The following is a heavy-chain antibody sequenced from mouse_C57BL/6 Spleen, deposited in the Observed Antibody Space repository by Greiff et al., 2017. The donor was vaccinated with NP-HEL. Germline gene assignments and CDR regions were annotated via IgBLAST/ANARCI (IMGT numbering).Heavy chain of an antibody. J-gene: IGHJ2*01. CDR3: ARVEYYYGSSYGYYFDY. CDR2: IYPRSGNT. V-gene: IGHV1-81*01. CDR1: GYTFTSYG. D-gene: IGHD1-1*01. Sequence: QVQLKESGAELARPGASVKLSCKASGYTFTSYGISWVKQRTGQGLEWIGEIYPRSGNTYYNEKFKGKATLTADKSSSTAYMELRSLTSEDSAVYFCARVEYYYGSSYGYYFDYWGQGTTLTVSS.